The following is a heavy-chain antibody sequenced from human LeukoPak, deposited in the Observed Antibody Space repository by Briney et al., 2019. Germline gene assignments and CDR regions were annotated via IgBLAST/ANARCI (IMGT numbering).Heavy chain of an antibody. V-gene: IGHV3-21*01. D-gene: IGHD6-6*01. CDR1: GFTFSSYS. CDR2: ISSSSSYI. Sequence: GGSLRLSCAASGFTFSSYSMNWVRQAPGKGLEWVSSISSSSSYIYYADSVKGRFTISRDNANNSLYLQMNSLRAEDTAVYYCASSPLRDSSSMLYYYYYMDVWGKGTTVTVSS. CDR3: ASSPLRDSSSMLYYYYYMDV. J-gene: IGHJ6*03.